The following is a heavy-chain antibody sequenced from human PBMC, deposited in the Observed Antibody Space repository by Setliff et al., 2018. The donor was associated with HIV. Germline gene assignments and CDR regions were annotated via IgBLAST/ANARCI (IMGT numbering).Heavy chain of an antibody. CDR2: ISGSSSSI. CDR3: VRGPQFTPH. Sequence: GGSLRLSCAASGSTFSRYSMNWVRQAPGKGLEWVSYISGSSSSIYHADSVKGRFTISRDNAKNTLYLQMNRLGADDTAVYYCVRGPQFTPHWGQGTLVTVSS. D-gene: IGHD3-10*01. J-gene: IGHJ4*02. V-gene: IGHV3-48*04. CDR1: GSTFSRYS.